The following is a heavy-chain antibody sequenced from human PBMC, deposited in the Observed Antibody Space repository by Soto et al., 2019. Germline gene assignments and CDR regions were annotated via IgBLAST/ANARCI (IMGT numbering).Heavy chain of an antibody. CDR1: SGSISTSNW. CDR2: IHHRGST. J-gene: IGHJ6*03. Sequence: SETLSLTCAVSSGSISTSNWWSWVRQPPEKGLEWIGEIHHRGSTNYNPSLMSRVTISVDKSKNQFSLKLSSVTAADTAVYYCVRLVVPPPNSYYYYLDVWGKGTTVTVSS. CDR3: VRLVVPPPNSYYYYLDV. D-gene: IGHD2-2*01. V-gene: IGHV4-4*02.